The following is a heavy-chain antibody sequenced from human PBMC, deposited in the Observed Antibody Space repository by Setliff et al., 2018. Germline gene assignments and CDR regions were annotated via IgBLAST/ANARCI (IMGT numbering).Heavy chain of an antibody. CDR3: AKDRSRDYDDSSGYDH. Sequence: GGSLRLSCAASGFSFSSYAMSWVRQAPGKGLEWVSSINWNGDRTGYADSVKGRFTISRDNAKNSLYLQMNRLRAEDTALYYCAKDRSRDYDDSSGYDHWGQGTLVTVSS. J-gene: IGHJ4*02. V-gene: IGHV3-20*04. CDR1: GFSFSSYA. D-gene: IGHD3-22*01. CDR2: INWNGDRT.